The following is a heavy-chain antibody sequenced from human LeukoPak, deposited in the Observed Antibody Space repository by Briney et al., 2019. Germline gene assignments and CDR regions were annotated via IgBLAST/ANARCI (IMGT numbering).Heavy chain of an antibody. Sequence: GRSLRLSCAASGFTFSSYGMHWVRQAPGKGLEWVAVIWYDGSNKYYADSVKGRFTISRDNSKNTLYLQMNSLRAEDTAVYYCASVSGYYIGYFDYWGQGTLVTVSS. CDR3: ASVSGYYIGYFDY. J-gene: IGHJ4*02. V-gene: IGHV3-33*01. CDR2: IWYDGSNK. CDR1: GFTFSSYG. D-gene: IGHD3-3*01.